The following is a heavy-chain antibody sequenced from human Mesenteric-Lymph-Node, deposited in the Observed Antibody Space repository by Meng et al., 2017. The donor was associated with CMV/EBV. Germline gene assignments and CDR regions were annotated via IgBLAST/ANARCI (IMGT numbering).Heavy chain of an antibody. CDR1: GGTFSSHA. CDR3: ARVPARPDYYYYGMDV. D-gene: IGHD6-6*01. V-gene: IGHV1-46*01. CDR2: INPSGGST. Sequence: ASVKVSCKASGGTFSSHAISWVRQAPGQGLEWMGIINPSGGSTSYAQKFQGRVTMTRDTSTSTVYMELSSLRSEDTAVYYCARVPARPDYYYYGMDVWGQGTTVTVSS. J-gene: IGHJ6*02.